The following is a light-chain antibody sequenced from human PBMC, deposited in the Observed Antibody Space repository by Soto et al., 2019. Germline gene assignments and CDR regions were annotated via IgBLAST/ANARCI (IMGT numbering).Light chain of an antibody. Sequence: EIVMTQFPATLSVSPGERATLSCRASQSVSSNLAWYQQKPGQAPRLLIYGASTRATGIPARFSGSGSGTEFTLTISRLQSEDFAVYYCQQYNNFWTFGQGTKVEIK. CDR2: GAS. J-gene: IGKJ1*01. V-gene: IGKV3-15*01. CDR3: QQYNNFWT. CDR1: QSVSSN.